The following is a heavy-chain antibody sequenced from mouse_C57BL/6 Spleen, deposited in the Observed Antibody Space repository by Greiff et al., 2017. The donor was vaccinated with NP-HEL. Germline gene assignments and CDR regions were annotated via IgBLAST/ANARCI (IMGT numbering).Heavy chain of an antibody. J-gene: IGHJ1*03. Sequence: DVMLVESGGDLVKPGGSLKLSCAASGFTFSSYGMSWVRQTPDKRLEWVATISSGGSYTYYPDSVKGRFTISRDNAKNTLYLQMSSLKSEDTAMYYCARHGTLYGSSHWYFDVWGTGTTVTVSS. V-gene: IGHV5-6*02. CDR1: GFTFSSYG. CDR3: ARHGTLYGSSHWYFDV. CDR2: ISSGGSYT. D-gene: IGHD1-1*01.